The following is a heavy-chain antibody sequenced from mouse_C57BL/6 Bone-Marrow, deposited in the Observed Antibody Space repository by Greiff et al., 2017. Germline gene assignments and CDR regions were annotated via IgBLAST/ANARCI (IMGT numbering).Heavy chain of an antibody. J-gene: IGHJ2*01. Sequence: VQLKESGAELVRPGASVKLSCTASGFNIKDDYIHWVKQRPEQGLEWIGWIDPEIRDTEYASKFQGKATITSDTSSNTAYLQLSSLTSEDTAVYYCSSFDGNYFDFWGQGTPLTVAS. V-gene: IGHV14-4*01. CDR2: IDPEIRDT. CDR3: SSFDGNYFDF. CDR1: GFNIKDDY. D-gene: IGHD2-3*01.